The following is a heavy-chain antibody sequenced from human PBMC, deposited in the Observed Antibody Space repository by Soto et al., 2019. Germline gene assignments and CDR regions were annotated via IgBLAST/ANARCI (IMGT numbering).Heavy chain of an antibody. V-gene: IGHV4-39*01. CDR3: ARDFFDSSDYTTNWFDP. D-gene: IGHD3-22*01. Sequence: ASETLSLTCSVSGDSISNSRFYWAWIRQPPGEGLEWIGSIYHTGNAYYKPSLKSRVTISVDTSKNQFSLKLTSVTAADAALYYCARDFFDSSDYTTNWFDPWGQGTLVTVSS. CDR1: GDSISNSRFY. J-gene: IGHJ5*02. CDR2: IYHTGNA.